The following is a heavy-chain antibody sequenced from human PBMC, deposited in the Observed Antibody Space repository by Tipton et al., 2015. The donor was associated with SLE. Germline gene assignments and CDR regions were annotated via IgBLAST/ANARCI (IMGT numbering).Heavy chain of an antibody. J-gene: IGHJ6*02. Sequence: TLSLTCTVSGGSISGYYWSWIRQSPGKGLEWIGYIYYSGSTNYSPSLKSRVTISVDTSKNQFSLKVTSVTAADTAVYYCARVKHCGGDCYPTPNYYSFYHMDVWGQGTTVTVSS. CDR2: IYYSGST. CDR3: ARVKHCGGDCYPTPNYYSFYHMDV. D-gene: IGHD2-21*01. CDR1: GGSISGYY. V-gene: IGHV4-59*01.